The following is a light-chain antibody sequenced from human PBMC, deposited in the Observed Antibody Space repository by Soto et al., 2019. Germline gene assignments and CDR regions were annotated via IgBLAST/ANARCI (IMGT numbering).Light chain of an antibody. CDR2: EVS. Sequence: QSALTQPASVSGSPGQSITISCTGTSSDVRGYKYVSWYQQHPGKAPKLMIYEVSNRPSGVSNRFSGSTSGNTASLTISGLRAEDEADYYCSSYTSSSTPVVFGGGTQLTVL. J-gene: IGLJ2*01. V-gene: IGLV2-14*01. CDR3: SSYTSSSTPVV. CDR1: SSDVRGYKY.